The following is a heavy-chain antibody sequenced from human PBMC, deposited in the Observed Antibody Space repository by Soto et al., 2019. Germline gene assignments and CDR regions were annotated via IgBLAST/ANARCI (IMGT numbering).Heavy chain of an antibody. CDR1: GSTFSSYA. CDR2: IIPIFGTA. D-gene: IGHD4-17*01. CDR3: ARVTLNDYGDYWWFDP. Sequence: QVQLVQSGAEVKKPGSSVKVSCKASGSTFSSYAISWVRQAPGQGLEWMGGIIPIFGTANYAQKFQGRVTITADESTSTAYMEPSSLRSEDTAVYYCARVTLNDYGDYWWFDPWGQGTLVTVSS. V-gene: IGHV1-69*01. J-gene: IGHJ5*02.